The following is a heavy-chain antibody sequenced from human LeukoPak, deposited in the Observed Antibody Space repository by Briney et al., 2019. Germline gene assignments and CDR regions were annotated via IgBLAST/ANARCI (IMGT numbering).Heavy chain of an antibody. D-gene: IGHD6-13*01. CDR1: GGTFSSYA. CDR2: IIPIFGTA. Sequence: SVKVSCKASGGTFSSYAISWVRQAPGQGLEWMGGIIPIFGTANYAQKFQGRVTITTDESTSTAYMELSSLRSEDTAVYYCASWGIAAAGIRYYYYMDVWGKGTTVTVSS. CDR3: ASWGIAAAGIRYYYYMDV. J-gene: IGHJ6*03. V-gene: IGHV1-69*05.